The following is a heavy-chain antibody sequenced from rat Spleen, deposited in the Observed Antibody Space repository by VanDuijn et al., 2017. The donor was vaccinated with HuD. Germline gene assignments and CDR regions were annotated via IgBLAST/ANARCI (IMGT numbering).Heavy chain of an antibody. CDR1: GLSFSNYD. D-gene: IGHD1-11*01. CDR3: ARHYGGYSEYVMDA. V-gene: IGHV5-25*01. J-gene: IGHJ4*01. CDR2: ISYDGSST. Sequence: EVQLVESGGGLVQPGRSMKLSCAASGLSFSNYDMAWVRQAPTKGLEWVASISYDGSSTYYRDSVKGRFTASRENAKSTLYLQMDSLRSEDTATYYCARHYGGYSEYVMDAWGQGASVTVSS.